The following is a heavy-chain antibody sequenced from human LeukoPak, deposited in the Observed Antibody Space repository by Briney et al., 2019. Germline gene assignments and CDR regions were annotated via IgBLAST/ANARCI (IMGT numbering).Heavy chain of an antibody. CDR3: AKALHSYYYGSGSPHDYYGMDV. CDR2: IIPIFGTA. J-gene: IGHJ6*02. Sequence: SVKVSCKASGGTFSSYAISWVRQAPGQGLEWMGGIIPIFGTANYAQKFQGRVTITADESTSTAYMELSSLRSEDTAVYYCAKALHSYYYGSGSPHDYYGMDVWGQGTTVTVSS. CDR1: GGTFSSYA. D-gene: IGHD3-10*01. V-gene: IGHV1-69*13.